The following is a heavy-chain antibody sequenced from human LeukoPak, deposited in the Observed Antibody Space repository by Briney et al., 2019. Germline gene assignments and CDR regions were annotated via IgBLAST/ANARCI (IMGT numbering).Heavy chain of an antibody. Sequence: GESLQISSHGSGSRFTSNWISWVRRMPGKGLEWMGSIVPSDAYTNYSPSFQGHVTISADKSISTAYLQWSSLKASDTAMYYCARQPEGTWFDPWGQGTLGTVSS. J-gene: IGHJ5*02. D-gene: IGHD1-1*01. CDR1: GSRFTSNW. CDR3: ARQPEGTWFDP. V-gene: IGHV5-10-1*01. CDR2: IVPSDAYT.